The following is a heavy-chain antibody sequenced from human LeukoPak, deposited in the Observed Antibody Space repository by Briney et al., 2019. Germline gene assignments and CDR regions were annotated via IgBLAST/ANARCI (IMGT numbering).Heavy chain of an antibody. CDR2: FDPEDGET. J-gene: IGHJ3*02. D-gene: IGHD3-22*01. CDR1: GYTLTELS. CDR3: ARSPGGYDSSGRGNDAFDI. Sequence: GASVKVSCKVSGYTLTELSMHWVRQAPGKGLEWMGGFDPEDGETIYAQKFQGRVTMTEDTSTDTAYMELSSLRSEDTAVYYCARSPGGYDSSGRGNDAFDIWGQGTMVTVSS. V-gene: IGHV1-24*01.